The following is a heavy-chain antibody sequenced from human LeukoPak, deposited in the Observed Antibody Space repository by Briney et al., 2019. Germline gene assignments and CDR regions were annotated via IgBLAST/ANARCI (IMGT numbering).Heavy chain of an antibody. CDR2: INPNSGGT. Sequence: ASVKVSCKASGYTFTGYYMHWVRQAPGQGLEWMGRINPNSGGTNYAQKFQGRVTMIRDTSISTAYMELSRLRSDDTAVYYCAREITGTTFPYYYYGMDVWGQGTTVTVSS. CDR1: GYTFTGYY. CDR3: AREITGTTFPYYYYGMDV. V-gene: IGHV1-2*06. J-gene: IGHJ6*02. D-gene: IGHD1-7*01.